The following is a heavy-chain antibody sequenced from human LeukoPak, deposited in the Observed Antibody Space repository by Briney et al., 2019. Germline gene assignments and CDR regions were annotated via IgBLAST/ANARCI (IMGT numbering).Heavy chain of an antibody. CDR3: ARATLTTVSKHFDY. V-gene: IGHV4-30-2*01. CDR2: IYHSGST. CDR1: GGSISSGGYS. D-gene: IGHD4-17*01. J-gene: IGHJ4*02. Sequence: SETLSLTCAVSGGSISSGGYSWSWIRQPPGKGLEWIGYIYHSGSTYYNPSLKSRVTISVDRPKNQFSLKLSSVTAADTAVYYCARATLTTVSKHFDYWGQGTLVTVSS.